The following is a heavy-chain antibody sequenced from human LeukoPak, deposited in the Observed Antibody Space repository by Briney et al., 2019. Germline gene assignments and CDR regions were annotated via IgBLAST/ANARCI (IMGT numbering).Heavy chain of an antibody. CDR2: IWYDGSNK. CDR1: GFTFSSYG. D-gene: IGHD1-14*01. Sequence: PGGSLRLSCAASGFTFSSYGMHWVRQAPGKGLEWVAVIWYDGSNKYYADSVKGRFTISRDNSKNTLFLQMNSLRAEDTALYYCVRRGTNLYFDFWGRGTLVTVSS. CDR3: VRRGTNLYFDF. V-gene: IGHV3-33*01. J-gene: IGHJ2*01.